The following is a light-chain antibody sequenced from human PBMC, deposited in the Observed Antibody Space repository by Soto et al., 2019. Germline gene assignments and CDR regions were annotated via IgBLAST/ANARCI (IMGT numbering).Light chain of an antibody. Sequence: QSVLTQPPSASGTPGQRVTISCSGSSSNIGRNYVYWYQQLPGTAPKLLIYRNNQRPSGVPDRFSGSKSGTSASLAISGLRSEDEADYYCAAWDDSLSGTWVFGGATKVTVL. V-gene: IGLV1-47*01. CDR3: AAWDDSLSGTWV. CDR2: RNN. CDR1: SSNIGRNY. J-gene: IGLJ3*02.